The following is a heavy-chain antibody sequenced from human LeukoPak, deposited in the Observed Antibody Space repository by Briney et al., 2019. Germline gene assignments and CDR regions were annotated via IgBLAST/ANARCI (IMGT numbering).Heavy chain of an antibody. CDR2: LSGSGGST. V-gene: IGHV3-23*01. J-gene: IGHJ4*02. Sequence: GGSLRLSCAASGFTFSNYVMGWVRQAPGKGLEWVSALSGSGGSTYYADSVKGRFTISRDNAKNSLYLQVNSLRDEDTAVYYCARDMDTSGYTFDYWGQGTLVTVSS. D-gene: IGHD3-22*01. CDR1: GFTFSNYV. CDR3: ARDMDTSGYTFDY.